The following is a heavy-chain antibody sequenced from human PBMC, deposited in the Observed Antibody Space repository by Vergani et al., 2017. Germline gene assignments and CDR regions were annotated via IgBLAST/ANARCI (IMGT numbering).Heavy chain of an antibody. CDR2: IWYDGSNK. D-gene: IGHD2/OR15-2a*01. CDR3: ARDRATFVSGVLPDY. Sequence: QVQLVESGGGVVQPGRSLRLSCAASGFTFSSYGMHWVRQAPGKGLEGVAVIWYDGSNKYYADSVKGRFTISRDNSKNTLYLQMNSLRAEDTSVYYCARDRATFVSGVLPDYWGQGTLVTVSS. J-gene: IGHJ4*02. CDR1: GFTFSSYG. V-gene: IGHV3-33*08.